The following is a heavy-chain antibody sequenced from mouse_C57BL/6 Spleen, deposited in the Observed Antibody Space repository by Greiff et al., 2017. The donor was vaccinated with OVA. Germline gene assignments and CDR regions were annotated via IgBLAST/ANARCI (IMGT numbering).Heavy chain of an antibody. J-gene: IGHJ4*01. CDR1: GYTFTSYW. CDR2: IDPSDSYT. D-gene: IGHD1-1*01. V-gene: IGHV1-69*01. Sequence: VQLQQSGAELVMPGASVKLSCKASGYTFTSYWMHWVKQRPGQGLEWIGEIDPSDSYTNYNQKFKGKSTLTVDKSSSTAYMQLSSLTSEDSAVYYCALGTTVVAKDAMDYWGQGTSVTVSS. CDR3: ALGTTVVAKDAMDY.